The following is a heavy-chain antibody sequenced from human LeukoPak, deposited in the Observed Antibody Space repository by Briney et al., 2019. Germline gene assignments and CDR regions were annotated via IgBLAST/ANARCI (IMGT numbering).Heavy chain of an antibody. V-gene: IGHV3-7*01. CDR2: IKQDGSEK. J-gene: IGHJ4*02. CDR1: GFTFSSYW. Sequence: PGGSLRLSCAASGFTFSSYWMSWVRQAPGKGLEWVANIKQDGSEKYYVDSVKGRFTISRDNAKNSLYLQMNSLRAEDTAVYYCARVMIAAADGAPSYYFDYWGQGTLVTVSS. CDR3: ARVMIAAADGAPSYYFDY. D-gene: IGHD6-13*01.